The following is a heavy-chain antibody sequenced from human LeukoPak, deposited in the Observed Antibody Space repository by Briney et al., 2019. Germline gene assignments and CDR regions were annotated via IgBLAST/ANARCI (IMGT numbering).Heavy chain of an antibody. CDR2: ITSAGRAI. D-gene: IGHD5-12*01. J-gene: IGHJ4*02. CDR1: GFTFSTYW. V-gene: IGHV3-48*03. Sequence: GGSLRLSCAASGFTFSTYWMAWVRQAPGKGLEWVSYITSAGRAIYYADSVQGRFTISRDNARNSLYLQMNGLRAEDTAVYYCASDIVATSGDFWGQGTLVTVSS. CDR3: ASDIVATSGDF.